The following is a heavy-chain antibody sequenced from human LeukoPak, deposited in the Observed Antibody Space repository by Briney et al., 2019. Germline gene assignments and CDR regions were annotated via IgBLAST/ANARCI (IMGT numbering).Heavy chain of an antibody. D-gene: IGHD6-19*01. Sequence: ASVKVSCKVSGYTLTELSMHWVRQAPGKGLEGMGGFDPEDGETIYAQKFQGRVTMTEDTSTDTAYMELSSLRSEDTAVYYCATSYSSGWDLDYWGQGTLVTVSS. CDR1: GYTLTELS. CDR2: FDPEDGET. J-gene: IGHJ4*02. V-gene: IGHV1-24*01. CDR3: ATSYSSGWDLDY.